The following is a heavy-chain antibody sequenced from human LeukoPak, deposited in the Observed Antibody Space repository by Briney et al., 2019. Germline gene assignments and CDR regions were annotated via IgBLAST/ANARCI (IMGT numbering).Heavy chain of an antibody. J-gene: IGHJ6*03. V-gene: IGHV1-69*13. CDR3: ASGYRQRAPYYYYYYMGV. D-gene: IGHD5-12*01. Sequence: SVKVSCKASGGTFSSYAISWVRQAPGQGLEWMGGIIPIFGTANYAQKFQGRVTITADESTSTAYMELSSLRSEDTAVYYCASGYRQRAPYYYYYYMGVWGKGTTVTVSS. CDR1: GGTFSSYA. CDR2: IIPIFGTA.